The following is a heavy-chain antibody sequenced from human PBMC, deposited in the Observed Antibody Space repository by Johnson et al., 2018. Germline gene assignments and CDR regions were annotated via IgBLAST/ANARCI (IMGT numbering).Heavy chain of an antibody. J-gene: IGHJ6*03. CDR2: IWYDGGNK. D-gene: IGHD2-2*01. Sequence: QVQLQESGGGVVQPGRSLRLSCTASGFTFISYGMHWVRQAPGKGLEWVAVIWYDGGNKYYAASVKGRFTISRDNAKNSLYLQMNSLRAEDTAVYYCARVDGYCSSTSCNCYYYMDVWGKGTTVTVSS. V-gene: IGHV3-33*01. CDR3: ARVDGYCSSTSCNCYYYMDV. CDR1: GFTFISYG.